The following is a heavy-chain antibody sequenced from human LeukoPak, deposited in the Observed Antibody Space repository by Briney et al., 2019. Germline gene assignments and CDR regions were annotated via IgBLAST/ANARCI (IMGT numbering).Heavy chain of an antibody. V-gene: IGHV1-8*01. CDR3: ARGRTRYSGYDYGY. Sequence: ASVKVSCKASGYTFTSYDINWVRQATGQGLEWMGWMNPNSGNTGYAQKFQGRVTMTRNTSISTACMELSSLRSEDTAVYYCARGRTRYSGYDYGYWGQGTLVTVSS. D-gene: IGHD5-12*01. CDR2: MNPNSGNT. CDR1: GYTFTSYD. J-gene: IGHJ4*02.